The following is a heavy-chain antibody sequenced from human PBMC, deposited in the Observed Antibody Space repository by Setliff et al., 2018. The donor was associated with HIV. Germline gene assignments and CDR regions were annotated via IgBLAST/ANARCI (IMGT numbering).Heavy chain of an antibody. Sequence: GGSLRLSCAASGFSFSSYGMHWVRQAPGKGLEWVAVIWYDGSNKYYADSVKGRFTISRDNSKNTLYLQMNSLWAEDTAVYYCARDRHCSGGSCTSYYGMDVWGRGTTVTVSS. V-gene: IGHV3-33*01. CDR2: IWYDGSNK. J-gene: IGHJ6*02. CDR1: GFSFSSYG. D-gene: IGHD2-15*01. CDR3: ARDRHCSGGSCTSYYGMDV.